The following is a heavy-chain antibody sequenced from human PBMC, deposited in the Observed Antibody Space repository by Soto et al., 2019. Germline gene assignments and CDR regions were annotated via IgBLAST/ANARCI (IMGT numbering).Heavy chain of an antibody. V-gene: IGHV4-4*07. D-gene: IGHD6-19*01. CDR2: MYTSGST. Sequence: PSETLSLTCTVSGGSIDIYYWNWIRQPAGKGLEWIGRMYTSGSTNYNPSLKSRVTISVDTSKTQFSLRLSSVTAADTAVCYCAVTRGAVAYYYGMDVWGQGTTATVSS. J-gene: IGHJ6*02. CDR1: GGSIDIYY. CDR3: AVTRGAVAYYYGMDV.